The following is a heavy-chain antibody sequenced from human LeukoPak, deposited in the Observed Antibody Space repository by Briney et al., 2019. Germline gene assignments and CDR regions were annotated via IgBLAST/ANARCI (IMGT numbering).Heavy chain of an antibody. V-gene: IGHV4-38-2*01. CDR3: ARGGGSSWRFDY. Sequence: PSETLSLTCGVSGYSISSGYYWGWIRQPPGKGLEWIGSIYHSGSTYYNPSLKSRVTISVDTSKHQFSLKLSSVTAADTAVYYCARGGGSSWRFDYWGQGTLVTVSS. CDR1: GYSISSGYY. CDR2: IYHSGST. J-gene: IGHJ4*02. D-gene: IGHD1-26*01.